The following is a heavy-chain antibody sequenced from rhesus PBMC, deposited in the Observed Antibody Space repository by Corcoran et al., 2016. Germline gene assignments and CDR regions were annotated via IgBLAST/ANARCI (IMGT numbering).Heavy chain of an antibody. CDR2: IYWDDDK. Sequence: QVTLKESGPALVKPTQTLTLTCTFSGFSLSTSGMGVGWIRQPPGKALEWLASIYWDDDKYYSTSRKSRLTISKDTSKNQVVLTMTNMDPVDTATYYCARVTVTTPHYGLDSWGQGVVVTVSS. D-gene: IGHD4-23*01. J-gene: IGHJ6*01. CDR3: ARVTVTTPHYGLDS. V-gene: IGHV2S1*01. CDR1: GFSLSTSGMG.